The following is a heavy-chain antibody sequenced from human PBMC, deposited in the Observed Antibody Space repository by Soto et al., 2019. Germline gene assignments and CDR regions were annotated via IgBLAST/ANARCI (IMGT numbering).Heavy chain of an antibody. Sequence: ASVKVACKASGYTFTSYYMHWVRQAPGQGLEWMGIINPSGGSTSYAQRFQGRVTMTRDTSTSTVYMELSSLRSEDTAVYYCARGSLPRLREYSSGWYASFDYCGQGTLVIVSS. D-gene: IGHD6-19*01. CDR2: INPSGGST. CDR1: GYTFTSYY. J-gene: IGHJ4*02. CDR3: ARGSLPRLREYSSGWYASFDY. V-gene: IGHV1-46*01.